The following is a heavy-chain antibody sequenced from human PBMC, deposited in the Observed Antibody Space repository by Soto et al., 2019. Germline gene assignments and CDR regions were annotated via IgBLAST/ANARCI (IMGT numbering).Heavy chain of an antibody. CDR1: GGSFSGYY. CDR2: INHSGST. Sequence: QVQLQQWGAGLLKPSETLSLTCAVYGGSFSGYYWSWIRQPPGKGLEWIGEINHSGSTNYNPSLKSRVTISVDTSKNQFSLKLSSVTAADTAVYYCARRGLGYCSGGSCYEDYWGQGTLVTVSS. V-gene: IGHV4-34*01. D-gene: IGHD2-15*01. CDR3: ARRGLGYCSGGSCYEDY. J-gene: IGHJ4*02.